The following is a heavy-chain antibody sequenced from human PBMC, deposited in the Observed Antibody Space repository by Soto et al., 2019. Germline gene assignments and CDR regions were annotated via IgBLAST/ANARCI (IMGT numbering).Heavy chain of an antibody. CDR3: ARDQSRTGTTLYYYMDV. V-gene: IGHV4-59*01. D-gene: IGHD1-1*01. J-gene: IGHJ6*03. Sequence: PSETLSLTCTVSGGSISSYYWSWIRQPPGKGLEWIGYIYYSGSTNYNPSLKSRVTISVDTSKNQFSLKLSSVTAADTAVYYCARDQSRTGTTLYYYMDVWGKGTTVTVSS. CDR2: IYYSGST. CDR1: GGSISSYY.